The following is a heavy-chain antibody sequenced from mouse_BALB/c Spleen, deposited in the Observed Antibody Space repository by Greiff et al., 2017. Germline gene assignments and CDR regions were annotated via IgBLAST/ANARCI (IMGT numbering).Heavy chain of an antibody. D-gene: IGHD1-2*01. CDR1: GYAFTNYL. CDR3: ARSTATSFCAY. J-gene: IGHJ3*01. Sequence: QVQLQQSGAELVRPGTSVKVSCKASGYAFTNYLIEWVKQRPGQGLEWIGVINPGSGGTNYNEKFKGKATLTADKSSSTAYMQLSSLTSDDSAVYFCARSTATSFCAYWGQGTLVTVSA. V-gene: IGHV1-54*01. CDR2: INPGSGGT.